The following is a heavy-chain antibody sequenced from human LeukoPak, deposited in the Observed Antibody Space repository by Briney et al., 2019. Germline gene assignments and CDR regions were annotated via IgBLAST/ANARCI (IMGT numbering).Heavy chain of an antibody. Sequence: GGSLRLSCAVSGFTFSNYGMHWVRQAPGKGLEWVAGIWYDVTNKYYADSVKGRFTISRDNSKNTLYLQMNSLRAEDTAIYYCAKNGKDNYDMFFDYWGQGTLVTVSS. V-gene: IGHV3-33*06. J-gene: IGHJ4*02. CDR3: AKNGKDNYDMFFDY. CDR1: GFTFSNYG. D-gene: IGHD3-9*01. CDR2: IWYDVTNK.